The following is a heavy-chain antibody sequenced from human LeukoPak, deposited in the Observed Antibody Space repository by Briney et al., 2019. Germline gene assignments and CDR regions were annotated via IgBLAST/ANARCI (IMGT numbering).Heavy chain of an antibody. Sequence: GGSLRLSCAASGFTFSNYDMHWVRQATGRGLEWVSTIGTHSDTFYPDSVKGRFTISRENAKNSFYLQMNSLGAGDTAVYYCARGHRNYDFWSGYYDYWGQGTLVTVSS. CDR2: IGTHSDT. D-gene: IGHD3-3*01. CDR1: GFTFSNYD. CDR3: ARGHRNYDFWSGYYDY. J-gene: IGHJ4*02. V-gene: IGHV3-13*01.